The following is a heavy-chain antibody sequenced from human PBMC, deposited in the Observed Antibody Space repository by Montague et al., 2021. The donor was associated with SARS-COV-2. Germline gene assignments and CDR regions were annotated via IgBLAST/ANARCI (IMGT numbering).Heavy chain of an antibody. Sequence: SETLSLTCNVSGDSITNARYFWGWIRQPPGKALEWIGSIYHNGKTYYNPSLERLALLSIDTSKDQFSLRLSSVIASDTAVYYCAVELNYFFDYWGQGFLVSVSS. CDR3: AVELNYFFDY. CDR2: IYHNGKT. CDR1: GDSITNARYF. J-gene: IGHJ4*02. D-gene: IGHD1-7*01. V-gene: IGHV4-39*01.